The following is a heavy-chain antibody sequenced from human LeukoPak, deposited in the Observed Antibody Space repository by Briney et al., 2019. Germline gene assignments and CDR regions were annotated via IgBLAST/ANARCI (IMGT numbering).Heavy chain of an antibody. Sequence: GASVKVSCKASGYTFTDYYMHWVQQAPGKGLEWMGRVDPEDGETIYAEKFQGRVTITADKSTSTAYMELSSLRSEDTAVYYCARDPPYDSSGYYYYYYGMDVWGQGTTVTVSS. V-gene: IGHV1-69-2*01. J-gene: IGHJ6*02. CDR1: GYTFTDYY. CDR2: VDPEDGET. CDR3: ARDPPYDSSGYYYYYYGMDV. D-gene: IGHD3-22*01.